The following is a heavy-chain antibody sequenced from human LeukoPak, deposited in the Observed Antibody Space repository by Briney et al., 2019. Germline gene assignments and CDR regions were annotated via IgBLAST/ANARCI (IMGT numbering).Heavy chain of an antibody. D-gene: IGHD3-22*01. V-gene: IGHV4-59*01. J-gene: IGHJ4*02. CDR3: ARQSISGSSLSYFDY. CDR2: IYDSGST. CDR1: GGSISSYY. Sequence: SETLSLTCTVSGGSISSYYWSWIRQPPGKGLEWIGNIYDSGSTTYNPSLKSRVTISVDTSKNQCSLKLSSVTAADTAVYYCARQSISGSSLSYFDYWGQGTLVNVSS.